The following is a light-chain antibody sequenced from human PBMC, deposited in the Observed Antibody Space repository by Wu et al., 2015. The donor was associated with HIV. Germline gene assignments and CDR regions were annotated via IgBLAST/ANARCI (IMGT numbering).Light chain of an antibody. V-gene: IGKV1-5*03. CDR2: KAS. CDR1: QSIRSW. Sequence: DIQMTQSPSTLSASVGDRVTITCRASQSIRSWLAWYQQKPGKAPKLPIYKASTLESGVPSSFSGSGSGTEFTHTISNLQPDDFASYYCQQYDSFPRTFGQGTKVEIK. J-gene: IGKJ1*01. CDR3: QQYDSFPRT.